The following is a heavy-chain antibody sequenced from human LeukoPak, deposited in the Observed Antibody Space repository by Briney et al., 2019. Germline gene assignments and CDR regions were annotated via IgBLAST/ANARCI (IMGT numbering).Heavy chain of an antibody. CDR1: GFTFSTYD. V-gene: IGHV3-23*01. CDR2: ISGSGGST. CDR3: ANPMGFGESPGAFDI. D-gene: IGHD3-10*01. Sequence: PGGSLRLSCAASGFTFSTYDMNWVRQAPGKGLEWVSAISGSGGSTYYADSVKGRFTISRDNSKNTLYLQMNSLRAEDTAVYYCANPMGFGESPGAFDIWGQGTMVTVSS. J-gene: IGHJ3*02.